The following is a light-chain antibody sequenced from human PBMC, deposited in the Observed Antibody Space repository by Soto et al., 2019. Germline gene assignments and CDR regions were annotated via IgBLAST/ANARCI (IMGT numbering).Light chain of an antibody. CDR2: SNN. CDR3: AAWDDSLNVLYV. V-gene: IGLV1-44*01. J-gene: IGLJ1*01. CDR1: SSNIGSNT. Sequence: QSVLTEPCSASGTPGQRVTISCSGSSSNIGSNTVNWYQQLPGTAPKLLIYSNNQRPSGVPDRFSGSKSGTSASLAISGLQSEDEADYYCAAWDDSLNVLYVFGTGTKVTVL.